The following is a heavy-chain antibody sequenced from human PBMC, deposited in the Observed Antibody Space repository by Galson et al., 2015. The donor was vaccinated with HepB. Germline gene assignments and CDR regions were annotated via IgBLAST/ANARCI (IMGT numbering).Heavy chain of an antibody. CDR1: GYTLTELS. J-gene: IGHJ4*02. D-gene: IGHD1-26*01. CDR2: FDPEDGET. V-gene: IGHV1-24*01. CDR3: ATGVGATPWYFDY. Sequence: SVKVSCKVSGYTLTELSMHWVRQAPGKGLEWMGGFDPEDGETIYAQKFQGRVTMTEDTSTDTAYMELSSLRSEDTAVYYCATGVGATPWYFDYWGQGTLVTVSS.